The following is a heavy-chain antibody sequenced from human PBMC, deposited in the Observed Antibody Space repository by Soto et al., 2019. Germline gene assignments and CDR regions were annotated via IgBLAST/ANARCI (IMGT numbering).Heavy chain of an antibody. CDR1: GGTFSSYA. CDR3: ASIVAVAGTVDY. CDR2: IIPIFGTA. Sequence: ASVKVSCKASGGTFSSYAISWVRQAPGQGLEWMGGIIPIFGTANYAQKFQGRVTITAYESTSTAYMELSSLRSEDTAVYYCASIVAVAGTVDYWGQGTLVTVSS. D-gene: IGHD6-19*01. V-gene: IGHV1-69*13. J-gene: IGHJ4*02.